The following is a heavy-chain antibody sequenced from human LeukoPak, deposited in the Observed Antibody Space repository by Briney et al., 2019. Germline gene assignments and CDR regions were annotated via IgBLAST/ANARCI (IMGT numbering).Heavy chain of an antibody. CDR1: GGSVNSYY. CDR2: IYASRGN. J-gene: IGHJ4*02. CDR3: ARMVPAGTHNY. D-gene: IGHD6-19*01. Sequence: SETLSLTCTVSGGSVNSYYWSWIWQPAGKGLEWIGHIYASRGNDYNPSLKSRVTMSLDMAKNQFSLRLASVTAADTAVYFCARMVPAGTHNYWGQGLLVTVSS. V-gene: IGHV4-4*07.